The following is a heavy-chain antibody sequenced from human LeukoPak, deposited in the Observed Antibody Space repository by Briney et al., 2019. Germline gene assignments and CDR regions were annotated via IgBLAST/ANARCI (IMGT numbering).Heavy chain of an antibody. CDR3: ARGYSNPSYYYYYMDV. CDR1: GGSISSYY. CDR2: IYSSVSA. D-gene: IGHD4-11*01. Sequence: SETLSLTCTVSGGSISSYYWSWIRQPAGKGLEWIWRIYSSVSANYNPSLKSRVTISVDKSKNQFSLRLSSVTAADTAVYYCARGYSNPSYYYYYMDVWGKGTTVTVSS. J-gene: IGHJ6*03. V-gene: IGHV4-4*07.